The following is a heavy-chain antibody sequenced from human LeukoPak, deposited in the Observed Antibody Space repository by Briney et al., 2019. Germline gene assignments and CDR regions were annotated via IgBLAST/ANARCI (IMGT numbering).Heavy chain of an antibody. D-gene: IGHD6-19*01. V-gene: IGHV3-30-3*01. Sequence: GGSLRLSCAASGFTFSSYAMHRVRQAPGKGLEWVAVISYDGSNKYYADSVKGRFTISRDNSKNTLYLQMNSLRAEDTAVYYCARSRIAVAVVDYWGQGTLVTVSS. J-gene: IGHJ4*02. CDR2: ISYDGSNK. CDR3: ARSRIAVAVVDY. CDR1: GFTFSSYA.